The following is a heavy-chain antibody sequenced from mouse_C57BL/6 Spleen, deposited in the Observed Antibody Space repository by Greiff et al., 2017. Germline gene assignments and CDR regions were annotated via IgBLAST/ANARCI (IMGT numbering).Heavy chain of an antibody. V-gene: IGHV3-6*01. CDR3: ARERRNYYGSSPGYFDY. CDR2: ISYDGSN. Sequence: VQLQQSGPGLVKPSQSLSLTCSVTGYSITSGYYWNWIRQFPGNKLEWMGYISYDGSNNYNPSLKNRISITRDTSKNQFFLKLNSVTTEDTATYYCARERRNYYGSSPGYFDYWGQGTTLTVSS. D-gene: IGHD1-1*01. J-gene: IGHJ2*01. CDR1: GYSITSGYY.